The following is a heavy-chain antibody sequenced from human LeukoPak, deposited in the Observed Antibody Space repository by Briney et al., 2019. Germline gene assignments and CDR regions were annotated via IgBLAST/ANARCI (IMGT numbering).Heavy chain of an antibody. CDR2: ISGSGGST. V-gene: IGHV3-23*01. Sequence: PGGSLRLSCAASGFNFRSYWMSWVRQAPGKGLEWVSAISGSGGSTYYADSVKGRFTISRDNSKNTLYLQMNSLRAEDTAVYYCAKTPTVYGGEYFQHWGQGTLVTVSS. D-gene: IGHD4-23*01. CDR3: AKTPTVYGGEYFQH. J-gene: IGHJ1*01. CDR1: GFNFRSYW.